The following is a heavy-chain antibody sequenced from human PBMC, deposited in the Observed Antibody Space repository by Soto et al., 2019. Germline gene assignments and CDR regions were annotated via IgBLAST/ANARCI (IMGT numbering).Heavy chain of an antibody. CDR1: GYTFTGYY. CDR3: ARSCSSTSCYIPYYYGMDV. J-gene: IGHJ6*02. D-gene: IGHD2-2*02. Sequence: ASVNVSCKASGYTFTGYYMHCVRQAPGQGLEWMGWINPNSGGTNYAQKFQGRVTMTRDTSISTAYMELSRLRSDDTAVYYCARSCSSTSCYIPYYYGMDVWGQGTTVTVSS. V-gene: IGHV1-2*02. CDR2: INPNSGGT.